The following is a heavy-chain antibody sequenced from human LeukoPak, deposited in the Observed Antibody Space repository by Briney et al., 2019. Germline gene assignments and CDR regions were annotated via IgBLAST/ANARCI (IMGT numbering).Heavy chain of an antibody. J-gene: IGHJ6*02. Sequence: GGSLRLSCVASAFTFKNFWMHWVRQAPGKGLVCVSRIKGDESGTNYADSVRGRFTISRDNAKNTVYLQMNSLRTEDTAVYYCERGLPNYDRMDVWGQGTTVTVSS. CDR2: IKGDESGT. CDR3: ERGLPNYDRMDV. CDR1: AFTFKNFW. V-gene: IGHV3-74*01.